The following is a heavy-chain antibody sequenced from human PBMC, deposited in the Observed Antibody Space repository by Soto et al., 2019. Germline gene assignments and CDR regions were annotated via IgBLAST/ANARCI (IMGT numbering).Heavy chain of an antibody. V-gene: IGHV3-33*01. CDR1: GFTFSSYG. Sequence: QVQLVESGGGVVQPGRSLRLSCAASGFTFSSYGMHWVRQAPGKGLEWVAVIWYDGSNKYYADSVKGRFTISRDNSKNTLYLQMNSLRAEDTAVYYCARDGRGYDGDYYYGMDVWGQGTTVTVSS. D-gene: IGHD5-12*01. J-gene: IGHJ6*02. CDR2: IWYDGSNK. CDR3: ARDGRGYDGDYYYGMDV.